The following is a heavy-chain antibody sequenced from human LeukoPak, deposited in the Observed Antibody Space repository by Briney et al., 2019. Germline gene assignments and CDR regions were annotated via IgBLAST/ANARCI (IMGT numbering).Heavy chain of an antibody. V-gene: IGHV1-69*13. D-gene: IGHD1-14*01. CDR2: IIPIFGTA. CDR1: GYTFTGYY. CDR3: ARVVKGASGPDDYYMDV. Sequence: ASVKVSCKASGYTFTGYYMHWVRQAPGQGLEWMGGIIPIFGTANYAQKFQGRVTITADESTSTAYMELSSLRSDDTAIYYCARVVKGASGPDDYYMDVWAKGTTVTISS. J-gene: IGHJ6*03.